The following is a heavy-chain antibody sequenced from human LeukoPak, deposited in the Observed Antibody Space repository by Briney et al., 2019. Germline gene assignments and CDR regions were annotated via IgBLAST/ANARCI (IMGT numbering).Heavy chain of an antibody. J-gene: IGHJ4*02. Sequence: PSETLSLTCAVSGGSISSSNWWSWVRQPPGKGLEWIGYIYYNGDTNYNPSLKSRVIISIDTSSNQFSLRLNSMTAADTAVYYCARVLRAASWRSYDYWGQGSLVTVSS. CDR1: GGSISSSNW. D-gene: IGHD5-18*01. CDR2: IYYNGDT. CDR3: ARVLRAASWRSYDY. V-gene: IGHV4-4*02.